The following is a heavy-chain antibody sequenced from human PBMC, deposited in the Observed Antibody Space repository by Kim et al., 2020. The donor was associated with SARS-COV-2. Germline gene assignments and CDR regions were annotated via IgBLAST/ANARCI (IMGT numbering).Heavy chain of an antibody. CDR2: INHSGST. CDR1: GGSFSGYY. D-gene: IGHD2-2*02. CDR3: ARAGSIVVVPAAIPGNYY. Sequence: SETLSLTCAVYGGSFSGYYWSWIRQPPGKGLEWIGEINHSGSTNYNPSLKSRVTISVDTSKNQFSLKLSSVTAADTAVYYCARAGSIVVVPAAIPGNYY. V-gene: IGHV4-34*01. J-gene: IGHJ6*03.